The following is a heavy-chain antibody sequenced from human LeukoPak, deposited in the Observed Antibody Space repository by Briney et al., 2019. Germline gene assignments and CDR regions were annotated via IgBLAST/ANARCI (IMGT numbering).Heavy chain of an antibody. CDR3: AMLKSLRMAAARWFDP. J-gene: IGHJ5*02. D-gene: IGHD6-13*01. V-gene: IGHV3-23*01. CDR2: ISGGGGST. Sequence: GGSLRLSCAASGFTFSSYAMSWVRQAPGKGLEWVSTISGGGGSTYYADSVKGRFTIPRDNSRNTLYLQMNSLRAEDTAVYYCAMLKSLRMAAARWFDPWGQGTLVTVSS. CDR1: GFTFSSYA.